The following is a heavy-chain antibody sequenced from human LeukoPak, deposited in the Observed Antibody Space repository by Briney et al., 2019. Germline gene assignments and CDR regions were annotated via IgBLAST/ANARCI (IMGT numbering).Heavy chain of an antibody. Sequence: SETLSLTCSVSGDSISNYYWNWIRQPPGKGLEWIGHIHSSGSTNYNPSLKSRVPISVDTSKNQFSLNLSSVTAADTAVYYCARRVLMSSAGVPDTWLDPWGQGTLVTVSS. CDR1: GDSISNYY. CDR3: ARRVLMSSAGVPDTWLDP. V-gene: IGHV4-59*08. D-gene: IGHD3-10*01. J-gene: IGHJ5*02. CDR2: IHSSGST.